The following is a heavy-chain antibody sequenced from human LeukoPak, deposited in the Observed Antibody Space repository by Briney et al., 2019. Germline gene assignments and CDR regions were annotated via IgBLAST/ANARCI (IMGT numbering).Heavy chain of an antibody. V-gene: IGHV3-30*18. CDR1: GFTVSNSY. CDR2: ISYDGSNK. J-gene: IGHJ4*02. Sequence: GGSLRLSCAASGFTVSNSYMSWVRQAPGKGLEWVAVISYDGSNKYYVDSVKGRFTIPRDNSKNTLYLQMNSLRAEDTAVYYCAKSAIVVVVAATPIDYWGQGTLVTVSS. CDR3: AKSAIVVVVAATPIDY. D-gene: IGHD2-15*01.